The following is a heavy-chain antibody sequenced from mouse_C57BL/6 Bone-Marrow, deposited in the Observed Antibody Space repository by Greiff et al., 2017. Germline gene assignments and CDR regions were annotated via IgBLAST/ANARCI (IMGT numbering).Heavy chain of an antibody. D-gene: IGHD1-1*01. Sequence: VQLQESDAELVKPGASVKISCKVSGYTFTDHTIHWMKQRPEQGLEWIGYIYPRDGSTKYNEKFKGKATLTADKSSSTAYMQLNSLTSEDSAVYFCEKEGYYYGSSAWFAYWGQGTLVTVSA. CDR1: GYTFTDHT. V-gene: IGHV1-78*01. J-gene: IGHJ3*01. CDR2: IYPRDGST. CDR3: EKEGYYYGSSAWFAY.